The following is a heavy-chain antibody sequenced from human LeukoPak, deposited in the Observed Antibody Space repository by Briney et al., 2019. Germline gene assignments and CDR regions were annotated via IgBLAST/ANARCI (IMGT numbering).Heavy chain of an antibody. J-gene: IGHJ4*02. V-gene: IGHV4-59*01. CDR3: AXXXXRFGGWYFDY. D-gene: IGHD3-3*01. Sequence: SETLSLTCTVSGGSISSYYWSWIRQPPGKGLEWIGYIYYSGSTNYNPSLKSRVTISVDTSKNQFSLKLSSVTAADTAVYYCAXXXXRFGGWYFDYWGQGTLVTVSS. CDR2: IYYSGST. CDR1: GGSISSYY.